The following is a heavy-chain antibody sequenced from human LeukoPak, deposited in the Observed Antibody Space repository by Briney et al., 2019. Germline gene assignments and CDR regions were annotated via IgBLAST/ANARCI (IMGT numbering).Heavy chain of an antibody. Sequence: PGGSLRLSCAASGFTFSSYGMSWVRQAPGKGLEWVSAISGSGGSTYYADSVKDRFTISRDNSKNTLYLQMNSLRAEDTAVYYCAKGGLTMVRGVITYYYYYMDVWGKGTTVTISS. CDR2: ISGSGGST. V-gene: IGHV3-23*01. CDR3: AKGGLTMVRGVITYYYYYMDV. J-gene: IGHJ6*03. CDR1: GFTFSSYG. D-gene: IGHD3-10*01.